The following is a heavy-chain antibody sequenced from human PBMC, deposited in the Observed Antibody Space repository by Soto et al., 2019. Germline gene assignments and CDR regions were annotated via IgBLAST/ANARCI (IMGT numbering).Heavy chain of an antibody. CDR3: AAYCSGGSCYGGGAFDI. J-gene: IGHJ3*02. D-gene: IGHD2-15*01. V-gene: IGHV3-9*01. Sequence: GVSLRLSCAVSGFTFDDYAMHWVRQAPGKGLEWVSGISWNSGSIGYADSVKGRFTISRDNAKNSLYLQMNSLRAEDTALYYCAAYCSGGSCYGGGAFDIWGQGTMVT. CDR2: ISWNSGSI. CDR1: GFTFDDYA.